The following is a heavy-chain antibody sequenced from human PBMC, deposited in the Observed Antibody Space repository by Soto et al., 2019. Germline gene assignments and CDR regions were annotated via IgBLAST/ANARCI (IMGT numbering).Heavy chain of an antibody. Sequence: ASVKVSCKASGYTFTGYYMHCVRQAPGQGLEWMGWINPNSGGTNYAQKFQGRVTMTRDTSISTAYMELSRLRSDDTAVYYCARDLVDYHTHYYGMDVWGQGTTVTVSS. CDR2: INPNSGGT. CDR3: ARDLVDYHTHYYGMDV. CDR1: GYTFTGYY. V-gene: IGHV1-2*02. J-gene: IGHJ6*02. D-gene: IGHD1-26*01.